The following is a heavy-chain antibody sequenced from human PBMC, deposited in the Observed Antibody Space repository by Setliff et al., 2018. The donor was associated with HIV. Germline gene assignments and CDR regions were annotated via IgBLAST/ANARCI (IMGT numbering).Heavy chain of an antibody. D-gene: IGHD3-10*01. CDR3: ARGRFHRLHRPYSGSGSLGIQYFDY. J-gene: IGHJ4*02. V-gene: IGHV4-4*02. CDR1: GSSISTSYW. CDR2: INHSGST. Sequence: SETLSLTCAVSGSSISTSYWWGWIRQPPGKGLEWIGEINHSGSTNYNPSLKSRVTISVDTSKSQFSLRLNSVTATDTALYYCARGRFHRLHRPYSGSGSLGIQYFDYWGQGTLVTVS.